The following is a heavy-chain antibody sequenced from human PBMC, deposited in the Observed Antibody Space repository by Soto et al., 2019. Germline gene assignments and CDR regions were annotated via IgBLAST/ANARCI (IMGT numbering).Heavy chain of an antibody. CDR3: AKNSKGYSGSYFDY. CDR1: GFSFSGYA. D-gene: IGHD1-26*01. CDR2: ISGSGAST. V-gene: IGHV3-23*01. J-gene: IGHJ4*02. Sequence: EVQLLEPGGGVGQPGGSLRLSCAATGFSFSGYAMSWVRQAAGKGLEWVSTISGSGASTFYADSVKGRFTISRDNSKNTCYLQINSLRAEATAVYYCAKNSKGYSGSYFDYWGQGTLVTVSS.